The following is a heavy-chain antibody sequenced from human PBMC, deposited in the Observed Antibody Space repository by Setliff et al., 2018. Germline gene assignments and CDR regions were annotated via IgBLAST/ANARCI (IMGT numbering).Heavy chain of an antibody. CDR2: IYTSGST. D-gene: IGHD2-8*02. Sequence: SETLSLTCTVSGGSISSGSYYWSWIRQPAGKGLEWIGHIYTSGSTNYNPSLKSRVTISVDTSKNQFSLKLSSVTAEDTAVYYCTVYNTGSSKDHYWGQGTPVTVSS. CDR3: TVYNTGSSKDHY. CDR1: GGSISSGSYY. J-gene: IGHJ4*02. V-gene: IGHV4-61*09.